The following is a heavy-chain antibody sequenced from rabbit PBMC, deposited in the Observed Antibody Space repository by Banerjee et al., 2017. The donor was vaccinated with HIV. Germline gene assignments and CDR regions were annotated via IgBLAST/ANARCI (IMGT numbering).Heavy chain of an antibody. Sequence: QSLEESGGDLVKPGASLTLTCTASGIDFSSSYYMCWVRQAPGKGLEWIACIAAGSSGSTYYASWAKGRFTISKTSSTTVTLQMTSLTAADTATYFCARDPANYAGYGYGTDNLCGPGTLVTVS. V-gene: IGHV1S40*01. J-gene: IGHJ4*01. CDR3: ARDPANYAGYGYGTDNL. D-gene: IGHD7-1*01. CDR1: GIDFSSSYY. CDR2: IAAGSSGST.